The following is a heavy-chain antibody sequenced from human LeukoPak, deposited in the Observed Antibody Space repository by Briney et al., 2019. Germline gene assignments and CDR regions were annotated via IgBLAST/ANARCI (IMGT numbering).Heavy chain of an antibody. Sequence: PSETLSLTCAVSGYSISSGYYWGWIRQPPGKGLEWIGSIYHSGSTNYNPSLKSRVTMSVDTSKNQFSLKLSSVTAADTAVYYCAKQLSNWFDPWGQGTLVTVSS. J-gene: IGHJ5*02. CDR2: IYHSGST. D-gene: IGHD6-13*01. CDR3: AKQLSNWFDP. CDR1: GYSISSGYY. V-gene: IGHV4-38-2*01.